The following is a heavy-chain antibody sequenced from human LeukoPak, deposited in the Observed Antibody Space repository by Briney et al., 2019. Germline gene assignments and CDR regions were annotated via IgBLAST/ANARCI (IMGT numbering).Heavy chain of an antibody. CDR1: GFTFSSYS. CDR2: ISSGSTYM. CDR3: ARGWSSPDY. V-gene: IGHV3-21*01. Sequence: GGSLRLSCAASGFTFSSYSMNWVRQAPGKGLEWVSSISSGSTYMYYADSVKGRFTISRDNAKNSLDLQMNSLRAEDTAVYYCARGWSSPDYWGQGTLVTVSS. J-gene: IGHJ4*02. D-gene: IGHD2-15*01.